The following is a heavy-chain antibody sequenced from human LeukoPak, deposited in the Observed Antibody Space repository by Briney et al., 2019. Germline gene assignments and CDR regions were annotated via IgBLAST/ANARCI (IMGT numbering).Heavy chain of an antibody. CDR2: IYYSGST. D-gene: IGHD3-10*01. J-gene: IGHJ4*02. CDR1: GGSISSYY. V-gene: IGHV4-59*01. Sequence: PSETLSLTCTVSGGSISSYYWSWIRQPPGKGLEWIGYIYYSGSTNYNPSLKSRVTISVGTSKNQFSLKLSSVTAADTAVYYCARTDYGSGSSIDYWGQGTLVTVSS. CDR3: ARTDYGSGSSIDY.